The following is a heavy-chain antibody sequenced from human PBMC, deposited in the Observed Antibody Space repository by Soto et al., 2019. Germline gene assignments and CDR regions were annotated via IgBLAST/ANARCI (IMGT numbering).Heavy chain of an antibody. CDR3: ARGSGSPYVIDY. Sequence: GESLKISCAASGFTFSSYGTHWVRQAPGKGLEWVTIIWYDGSNKYYADSVKGRFTISRDDSKNTLYLQMNSLRADDTAVYYCARGSGSPYVIDYWGQGTLVTVSS. V-gene: IGHV3-33*01. J-gene: IGHJ4*02. D-gene: IGHD1-26*01. CDR2: IWYDGSNK. CDR1: GFTFSSYG.